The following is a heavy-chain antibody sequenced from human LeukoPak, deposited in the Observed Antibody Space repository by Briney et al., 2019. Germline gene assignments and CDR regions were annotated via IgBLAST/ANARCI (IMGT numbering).Heavy chain of an antibody. CDR3: ARATDVYSFDY. J-gene: IGHJ4*02. Sequence: SETLSLTCTVSGGSISSGDYYWSWIRQPPGKGLEWIGYIYYSGRTYYNPSLKSRITISVDTSKNQFSLKLSSVTAADTAVYYCARATDVYSFDYWGQGTLVTVSS. CDR1: GGSISSGDYY. CDR2: IYYSGRT. V-gene: IGHV4-30-4*01.